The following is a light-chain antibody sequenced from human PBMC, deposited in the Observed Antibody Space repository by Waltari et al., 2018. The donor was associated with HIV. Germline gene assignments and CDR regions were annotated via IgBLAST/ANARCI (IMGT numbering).Light chain of an antibody. J-gene: IGKJ2*03. CDR3: QQRSNWLMYS. CDR1: QSVSRY. V-gene: IGKV3-11*01. CDR2: AAS. Sequence: EIVLTQSPATLSLSPGESATLSCRASQSVSRYVAWYQQKPGQSPRLLIYAASNRAPGIPARFSAGGSGTDFTLTISSLEPEDFAVYYCQQRSNWLMYSCGPGTKLEIK.